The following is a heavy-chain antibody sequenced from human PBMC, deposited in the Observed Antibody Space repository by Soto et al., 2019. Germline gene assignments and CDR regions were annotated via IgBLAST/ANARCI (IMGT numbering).Heavy chain of an antibody. Sequence: PSETLSLTCTVSGGSISSYYWSWIRQPAGKGLAWIGRIYTSGSTNYNPSLKSRVTMSVDTSKNQFSLKLSSVTAADTAVYYCARGRTTIFGVVPNNWFDPWGQGTLVTVSS. J-gene: IGHJ5*02. CDR2: IYTSGST. V-gene: IGHV4-4*07. CDR1: GGSISSYY. D-gene: IGHD3-3*01. CDR3: ARGRTTIFGVVPNNWFDP.